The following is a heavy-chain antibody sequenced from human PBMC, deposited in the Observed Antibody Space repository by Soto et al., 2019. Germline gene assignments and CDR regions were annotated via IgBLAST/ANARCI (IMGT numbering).Heavy chain of an antibody. Sequence: GGSLRLSCAASGFTFSSYAMHWVRQAPGKGLEYVSAISSNGGSTYYADSVKGRFTISRDNSKNTLYLQMGSLRAEDMAVYYCAREAIAQYTGAFDIWGQGTMVTVSS. CDR1: GFTFSSYA. D-gene: IGHD2-2*02. CDR3: AREAIAQYTGAFDI. J-gene: IGHJ3*02. CDR2: ISSNGGST. V-gene: IGHV3-64*02.